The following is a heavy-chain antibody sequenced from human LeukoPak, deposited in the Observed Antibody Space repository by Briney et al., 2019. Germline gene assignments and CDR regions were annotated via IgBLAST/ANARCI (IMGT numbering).Heavy chain of an antibody. Sequence: SETLSLTCVVSGGSITTGGHYWTWIRQVPGKGLEWIGYIYYSGNTYYNPSLKSRITISADTSKNQFFLNLSSVTAADTAVYYCTRGSVTPVPGFDYWGQGTLVTVSS. J-gene: IGHJ4*02. CDR3: TRGSVTPVPGFDY. CDR1: GGSITTGGHY. CDR2: IYYSGNT. V-gene: IGHV4-31*11. D-gene: IGHD4-17*01.